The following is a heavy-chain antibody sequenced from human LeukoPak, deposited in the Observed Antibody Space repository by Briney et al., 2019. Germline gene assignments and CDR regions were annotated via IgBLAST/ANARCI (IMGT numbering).Heavy chain of an antibody. Sequence: ASVKVSCKASGGTFSSYAISWVRQAPGQGLEWMGGVIPIFGTANYAQKFQGRVTITTDESTSTAYMELSSLRSEDTAVYYCARGLYDSSGYRFDPWGQGTLVTVSS. J-gene: IGHJ5*02. V-gene: IGHV1-69*05. CDR3: ARGLYDSSGYRFDP. CDR1: GGTFSSYA. D-gene: IGHD3-22*01. CDR2: VIPIFGTA.